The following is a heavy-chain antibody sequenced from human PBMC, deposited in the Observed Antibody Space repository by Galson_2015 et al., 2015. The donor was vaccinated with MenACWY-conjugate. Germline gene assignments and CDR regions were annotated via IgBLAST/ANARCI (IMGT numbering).Heavy chain of an antibody. Sequence: SLRLSCAVSGFTFRNYWMTWVRQAPGKGPEWVASIKKDGSEKYYVDSVKGRFTISRDNTKNSMYLEMNSLRAEDTAVYYCARGHYGMAVWGQGTTVT. J-gene: IGHJ6*02. CDR3: ARGHYGMAV. CDR2: IKKDGSEK. CDR1: GFTFRNYW. V-gene: IGHV3-7*03.